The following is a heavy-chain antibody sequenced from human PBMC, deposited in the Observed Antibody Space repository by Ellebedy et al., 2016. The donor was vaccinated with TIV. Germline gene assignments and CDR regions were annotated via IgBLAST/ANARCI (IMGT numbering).Heavy chain of an antibody. J-gene: IGHJ5*02. CDR2: IYYSGSA. CDR1: GGSINNYY. V-gene: IGHV4-39*07. CDR3: ASDPALPRGRFDT. Sequence: MPSETLSLTCTVSGGSINNYYWNWIRQPPGKGLEWIGSIYYSGSAYYNPSLKSRVTVSVDTSKNQFSLNLNSVTAADTAVYYCASDPALPRGRFDTWGQGTLVTVSS.